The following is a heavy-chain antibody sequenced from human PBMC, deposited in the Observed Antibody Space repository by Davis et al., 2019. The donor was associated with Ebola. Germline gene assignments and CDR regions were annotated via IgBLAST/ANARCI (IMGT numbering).Heavy chain of an antibody. J-gene: IGHJ5*02. V-gene: IGHV3-23*01. CDR1: GFTFSGYA. D-gene: IGHD2-2*01. CDR2: ISGSGGSI. CDR3: ARDMRSSTSCYFDP. Sequence: PGGSLRLSCAASGFTFSGYAMSWVRQAPGKGLEWVSAISGSGGSIYYADSVKGRFTISRDNAKNSLYLQMNSLRAEDTAVYYCARDMRSSTSCYFDPWGQGTLVTVSS.